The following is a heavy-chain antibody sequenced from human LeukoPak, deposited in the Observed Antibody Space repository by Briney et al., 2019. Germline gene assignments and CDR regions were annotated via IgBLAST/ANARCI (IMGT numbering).Heavy chain of an antibody. CDR2: ISSTSSYI. D-gene: IGHD6-13*01. CDR1: GFTFSSYS. Sequence: GGSLRLSCAASGFTFSSYSMNWGRQAPGKGLEWVSSISSTSSYINYADLVRGRFTISRDNAKNSLYLQMNSLRAEDTAMYYCARGDFIAATPEGYWGQGTLVTVSS. V-gene: IGHV3-21*06. CDR3: ARGDFIAATPEGY. J-gene: IGHJ4*02.